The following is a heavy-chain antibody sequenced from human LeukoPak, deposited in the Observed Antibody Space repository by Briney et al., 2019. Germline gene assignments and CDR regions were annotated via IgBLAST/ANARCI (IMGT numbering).Heavy chain of an antibody. V-gene: IGHV3-23*01. CDR2: FNASDGSA. CDR1: GFTLSSFA. D-gene: IGHD6-6*01. CDR3: AKERIAACGTGAFDV. Sequence: GGTLRPSCAASGFTLSSFAVTWVRQAPGKGLEWVSAFNASDGSAQYAESVGGRFTISRDNSKNTLYLQMDSLRAEDTAVYYCAKERIAACGTGAFDVWGQETTVTVSS. J-gene: IGHJ3*01.